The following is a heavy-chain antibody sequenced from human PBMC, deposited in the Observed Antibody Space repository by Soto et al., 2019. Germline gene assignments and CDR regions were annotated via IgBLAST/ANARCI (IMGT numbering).Heavy chain of an antibody. D-gene: IGHD4-17*01. J-gene: IGHJ2*01. CDR3: ARYDYGDDLGWYFDL. V-gene: IGHV4-39*01. Sequence: SETLSLTCTVSGGSISSSSYYRGWIRQPPGKGLEWIGSIYYSGSTYYNPSLKSRVTISVDTSKNQFSLKLSSVTAADTAVYYCARYDYGDDLGWYFDLWGRGTLVTVSS. CDR1: GGSISSSSYY. CDR2: IYYSGST.